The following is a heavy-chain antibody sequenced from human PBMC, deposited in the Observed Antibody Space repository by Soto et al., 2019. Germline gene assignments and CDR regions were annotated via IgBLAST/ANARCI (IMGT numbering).Heavy chain of an antibody. CDR2: ISGSGGST. D-gene: IGHD3-22*01. J-gene: IGHJ4*02. Sequence: GGSLRLSCAASGFTFSSYAMSWVRQAPGKGLEWVSAISGSGGSTYYADSVKGRFTVSRDNSNNTLYLQMNSLRAEDTAVYYCAKADTYYYDSSGYYLLYWGQGTLVTVSS. V-gene: IGHV3-23*01. CDR1: GFTFSSYA. CDR3: AKADTYYYDSSGYYLLY.